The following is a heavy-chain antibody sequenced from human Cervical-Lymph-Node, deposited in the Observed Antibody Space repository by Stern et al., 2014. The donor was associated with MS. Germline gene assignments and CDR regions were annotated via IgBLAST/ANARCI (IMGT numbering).Heavy chain of an antibody. V-gene: IGHV5-51*03. CDR1: GYSFTSYW. Sequence: EVQLVQSGAEVKKPGESLKISCKGSGYSFTSYWIAWVRQMPGKGLEWMGILYPGDSVTRISPSFQGQVTISADRSISTAYLQWSSLKASDTATYYCARRRYSGGSANYFDYWGQGTLVTVSS. J-gene: IGHJ4*02. D-gene: IGHD3-10*01. CDR3: ARRRYSGGSANYFDY. CDR2: LYPGDSVT.